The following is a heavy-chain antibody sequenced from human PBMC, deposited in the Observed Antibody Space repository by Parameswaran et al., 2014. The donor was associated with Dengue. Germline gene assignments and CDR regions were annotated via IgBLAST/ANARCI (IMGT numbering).Heavy chain of an antibody. Sequence: PGKGLEWIGYIYYSGSTNYNPSLKSRVTMSVDTSKNQFSLRLSSVTAADTAVYYCALESLGSGFVDYWGQGTLVTVSS. V-gene: IGHV4-59*13. J-gene: IGHJ4*02. CDR2: IYYSGST. CDR3: ALESLGSGFVDY. D-gene: IGHD6-19*01.